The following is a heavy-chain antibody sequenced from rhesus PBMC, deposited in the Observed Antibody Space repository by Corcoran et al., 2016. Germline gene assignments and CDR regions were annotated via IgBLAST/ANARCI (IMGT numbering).Heavy chain of an antibody. CDR2: INGSIGST. V-gene: IGHV4-160*01. J-gene: IGHJ4*01. CDR1: GGSFSSYW. CDR3: ASAVHY. Sequence: QVQLQESGPGLVKPSETLSLTCAVPGGSFSSYWWGWIRQPPGKGLEWIGSINGSIGSTESNPSLKGRTTISRDTSKNHFSLKLTSVTAADTAVYYCASAVHYWGQGVLVTVSS.